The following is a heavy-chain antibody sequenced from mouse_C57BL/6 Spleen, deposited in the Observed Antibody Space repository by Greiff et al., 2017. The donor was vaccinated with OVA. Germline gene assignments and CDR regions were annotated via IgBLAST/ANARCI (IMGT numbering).Heavy chain of an antibody. CDR3: ARNWYFDV. CDR2: FHPYNDDT. Sequence: QVQLQQSGAELVKPGASVKMSCKASGYTFTTYPIEWMKPNHEQSLEWIGNFHPYNDDTKYNEKFKGTATLTVDKSSSTVYLDLSRLTSADSSVYDWARNWYFDVWGTGTTVTVSA. V-gene: IGHV1-47*01. J-gene: IGHJ1*03. CDR1: GYTFTTYP.